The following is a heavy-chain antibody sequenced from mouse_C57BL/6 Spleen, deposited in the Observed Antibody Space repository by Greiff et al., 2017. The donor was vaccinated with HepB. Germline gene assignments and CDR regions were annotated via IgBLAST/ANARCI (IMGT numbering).Heavy chain of an antibody. CDR3: ARSNYYGSSYPGYFDV. Sequence: QVQLQQSGAELVRPGTSVKMSCKASGYTFTNYWIGWAKQRPGHGLEWIGDIYPGGGYTNYNEKFKGKATLTADKSSSTAYMQFSSLTSEDSAIYYCARSNYYGSSYPGYFDVWGTGTTVTVSS. D-gene: IGHD1-1*01. V-gene: IGHV1-63*01. J-gene: IGHJ1*03. CDR2: IYPGGGYT. CDR1: GYTFTNYW.